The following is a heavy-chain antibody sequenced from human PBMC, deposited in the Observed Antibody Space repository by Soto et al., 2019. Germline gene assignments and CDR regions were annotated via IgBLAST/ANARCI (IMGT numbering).Heavy chain of an antibody. Sequence: XXSLRHSCAASEFTFDDYTMHCVLQVPGKGLEWVALISWDGGSTYYADSVKGRFTISRDNSKNSLYLQMNSLRTEDTALYYCAKDKPDYYYGMDVWGQGTTVTVSS. J-gene: IGHJ6*02. CDR3: AKDKPDYYYGMDV. V-gene: IGHV3-43*01. CDR1: EFTFDDYT. CDR2: ISWDGGST.